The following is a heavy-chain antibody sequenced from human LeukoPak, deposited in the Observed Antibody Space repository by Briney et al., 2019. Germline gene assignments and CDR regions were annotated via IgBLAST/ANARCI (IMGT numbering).Heavy chain of an antibody. CDR1: SGSFRTYY. J-gene: IGHJ4*02. CDR3: AREGYYGSGSYYNVFPNFDY. Sequence: SETLSLTCTVSSGSFRTYYWSWIRQPPGKELEWIGYIFYNEGTNYNPSLKSRVTISVDTSKNQFSLKLSSVTAADTAVYYCAREGYYGSGSYYNVFPNFDYWGQGTLVTVSS. V-gene: IGHV4-59*12. D-gene: IGHD3-10*01. CDR2: IFYNEGT.